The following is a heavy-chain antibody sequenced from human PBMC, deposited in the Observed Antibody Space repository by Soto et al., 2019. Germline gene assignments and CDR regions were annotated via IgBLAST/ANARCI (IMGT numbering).Heavy chain of an antibody. CDR3: ARDGLIYSNYRDYYYCGMDV. D-gene: IGHD4-4*01. V-gene: IGHV4-59*01. CDR1: GGSISSYY. CDR2: IYYSGST. J-gene: IGHJ6*02. Sequence: SETLSLTCTVSGGSISSYYWSWIRQPPGKGLEWIGYIYYSGSTNYNPSLKSRVTISVDTSKNQFSLKLSSVTAADTAVYYCARDGLIYSNYRDYYYCGMDVWGQGTTVTVSS.